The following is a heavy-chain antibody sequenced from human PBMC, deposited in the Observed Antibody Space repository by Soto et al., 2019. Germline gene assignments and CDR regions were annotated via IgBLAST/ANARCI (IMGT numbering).Heavy chain of an antibody. CDR3: ASGAGQNYDFWSGYYRRTHNWFDP. CDR2: ISSSGSTI. D-gene: IGHD3-3*01. V-gene: IGHV3-48*03. J-gene: IGHJ5*02. Sequence: GGSLRLSCAASGFTFRSYEMHWVRQPPGKGLQWISYISSSGSTIYYADSVKGRFTISRDNAKNSLYLQMNSLRAEDTAVYYCASGAGQNYDFWSGYYRRTHNWFDPWGQGTLVTVSS. CDR1: GFTFRSYE.